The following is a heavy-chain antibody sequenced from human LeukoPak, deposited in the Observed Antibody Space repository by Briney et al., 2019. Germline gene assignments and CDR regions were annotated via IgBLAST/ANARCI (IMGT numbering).Heavy chain of an antibody. CDR3: ARDPVRYLRMGYFGY. V-gene: IGHV3-21*01. CDR1: GFTFSTSA. J-gene: IGHJ4*02. D-gene: IGHD3-16*01. CDR2: INSESSHI. Sequence: GGSLRLSCAASGFTFSTSAMNWVRQVPGKGLEWVSSINSESSHIYYAASVRGRFTISRDNARNSVSLQMDSLRAEDTAVYYCARDPVRYLRMGYFGYWGQGSLVTVSS.